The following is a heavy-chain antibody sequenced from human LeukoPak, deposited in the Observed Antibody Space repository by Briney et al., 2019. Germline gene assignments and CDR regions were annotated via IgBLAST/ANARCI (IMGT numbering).Heavy chain of an antibody. D-gene: IGHD2-15*01. CDR2: IYYSGST. CDR3: ARDYFARYCSGGSCYNWFDP. J-gene: IGHJ5*02. Sequence: PSETLSLTCTVSGGSISSYYWSRIRQPPGKGLEWIGYIYYSGSTNYNPSFKSRVTISVDTSKNQFSLKLSSVTAADTAVYYCARDYFARYCSGGSCYNWFDPWGQGTLVTVSS. CDR1: GGSISSYY. V-gene: IGHV4-59*12.